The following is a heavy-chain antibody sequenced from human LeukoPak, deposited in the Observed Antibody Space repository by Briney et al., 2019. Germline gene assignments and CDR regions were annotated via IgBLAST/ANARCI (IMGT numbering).Heavy chain of an antibody. V-gene: IGHV1-18*01. CDR3: ARDLIAAGGDYYYYGMDV. J-gene: IGHJ6*02. CDR2: ISAYNGNT. D-gene: IGHD6-13*01. Sequence: ASVKVSCKASGYTFTSCGISWVRQAPGQGLEWMGWISAYNGNTNYGQKLQGRVTMTTDTSTSTAYMELRSLRSDDTAVYYCARDLIAAGGDYYYYGMDVWGQGTTVTVSS. CDR1: GYTFTSCG.